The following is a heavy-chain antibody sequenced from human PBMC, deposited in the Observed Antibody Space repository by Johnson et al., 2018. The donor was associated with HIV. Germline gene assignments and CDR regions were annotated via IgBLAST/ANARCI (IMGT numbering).Heavy chain of an antibody. CDR2: LFSGGTT. J-gene: IGHJ3*02. V-gene: IGHV3-66*01. CDR3: ARACRDGYTCDAFDI. Sequence: VQLVESGGGLVQPGGSLRLSCAASGFTVSSYYMSWVRQAPGKGLEWVSVLFSGGTTYYADYGKGRFTISRDNSKNTLYLQMNSLRAEDTAVYYCARACRDGYTCDAFDIWGQGTMVTVSS. D-gene: IGHD5-24*01. CDR1: GFTVSSYY.